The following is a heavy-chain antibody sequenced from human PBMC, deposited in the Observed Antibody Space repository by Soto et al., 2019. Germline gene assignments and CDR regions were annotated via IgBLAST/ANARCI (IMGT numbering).Heavy chain of an antibody. CDR1: GLTFSSSS. CDR2: ISENGDRQ. Sequence: GSLRPSCTVSGLTFSSSSVHWGRQAPGKGLEWVAVISENGDRQYSTDSVRGRILASRDTFNNTIYLQMNSLRPEDTGEYFCARRLAPSVSALGYGGQGARVTVSS. J-gene: IGHJ4*02. CDR3: ARRLAPSVSALGY. D-gene: IGHD6-25*01. V-gene: IGHV3-30-3*01.